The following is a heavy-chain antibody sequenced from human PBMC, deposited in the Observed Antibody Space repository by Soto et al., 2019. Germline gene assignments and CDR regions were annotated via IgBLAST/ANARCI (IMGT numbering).Heavy chain of an antibody. J-gene: IGHJ6*02. V-gene: IGHV3-33*01. CDR3: ARDMWELLRSNYYYYGMDV. CDR2: IWYDGSNK. D-gene: IGHD1-26*01. Sequence: QPGGSLRLSCAASGFTFSSYGMHWVRQAPGKGLEWVAVIWYDGSNKYYADSVKGRFTISRDNSKNTLYLQMNSLRAEDTAVYYCARDMWELLRSNYYYYGMDVWGQGTTVTVSS. CDR1: GFTFSSYG.